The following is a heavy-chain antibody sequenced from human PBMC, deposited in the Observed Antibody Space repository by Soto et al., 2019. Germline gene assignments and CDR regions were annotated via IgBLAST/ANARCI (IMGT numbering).Heavy chain of an antibody. D-gene: IGHD1-1*01. CDR3: AREGLERRGFDY. J-gene: IGHJ4*02. CDR2: INPSSGTT. V-gene: IGHV1-46*01. CDR1: GYTFTSYY. Sequence: QVQVVQSGAEVKKPGASVKVSCKASGYTFTSYYLHWVRQAPGQGLEWMGIINPSSGTTTYAQRFQGTVTITRDTSTSTVYMDLSSLRSQDTAVYYCAREGLERRGFDYWGQGTLVTVSS.